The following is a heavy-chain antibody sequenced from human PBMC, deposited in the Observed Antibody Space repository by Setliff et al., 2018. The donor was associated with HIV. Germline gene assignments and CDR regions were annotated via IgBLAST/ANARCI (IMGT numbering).Heavy chain of an antibody. CDR2: ISAYNGNT. CDR3: AREGIERYQYYNFWSGYYTPDY. D-gene: IGHD3-3*01. Sequence: ASVKVSCKASGYTFTSYGISWVRQAPGQGLEWMGWISAYNGNTNYAQKLQGRVTMTTDTSTSTAYMELRRLRSDDTAVYYCAREGIERYQYYNFWSGYYTPDYWGQGALVTVSS. CDR1: GYTFTSYG. V-gene: IGHV1-18*01. J-gene: IGHJ4*02.